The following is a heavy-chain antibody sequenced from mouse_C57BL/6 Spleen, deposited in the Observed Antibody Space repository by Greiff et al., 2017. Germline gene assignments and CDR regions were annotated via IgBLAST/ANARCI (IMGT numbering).Heavy chain of an antibody. CDR1: GYTFTEYT. D-gene: IGHD2-3*01. CDR2: FYPGSGSI. V-gene: IGHV1-62-2*01. J-gene: IGHJ1*03. CDR3: ARHEDGDGYYVGYFDV. Sequence: QVQLKESGAELVKPGASVKLSCKASGYTFTEYTIHWVKQRSGQGLEWIGWFYPGSGSIKYNEKFKDKATLTADKSSSTVYMELSRLTSEDSAVYFCARHEDGDGYYVGYFDVWGTGTTVTVSS.